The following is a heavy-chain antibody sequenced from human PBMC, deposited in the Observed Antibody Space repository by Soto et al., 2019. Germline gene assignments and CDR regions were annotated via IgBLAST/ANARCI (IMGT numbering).Heavy chain of an antibody. CDR2: IKGDGTTT. V-gene: IGHV3-74*01. Sequence: EAHLVESGGGLPQPGGSLRLSCVASGFNFSPYFMAWVRQGPGRGLEWVSHIKGDGTTTAYADSVRGRFIISRDNGRNTLFLQMNSLRDEETAVYYCVRDRGTPDSFDIWGQGTTVIVSS. CDR3: VRDRGTPDSFDI. D-gene: IGHD1-26*01. CDR1: GFNFSPYF. J-gene: IGHJ3*02.